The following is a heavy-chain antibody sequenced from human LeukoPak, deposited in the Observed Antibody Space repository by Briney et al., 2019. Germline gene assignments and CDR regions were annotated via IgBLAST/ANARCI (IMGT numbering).Heavy chain of an antibody. D-gene: IGHD6-19*01. V-gene: IGHV4-39*07. CDR3: AREPRIAVAGTGGYFQH. Sequence: SETLSLTCTVSGGSISSSSYYWGWIRQPPGKGLEWIGSIYYSGSTYYNPSLKSRVTISVDTSKNQFSLKLSSVTAADTAVYYCAREPRIAVAGTGGYFQHWGQGTLVTVSS. J-gene: IGHJ1*01. CDR2: IYYSGST. CDR1: GGSISSSSYY.